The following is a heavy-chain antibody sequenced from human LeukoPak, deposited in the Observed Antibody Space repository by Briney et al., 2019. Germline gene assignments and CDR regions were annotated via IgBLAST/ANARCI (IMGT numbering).Heavy chain of an antibody. J-gene: IGHJ4*02. Sequence: GRSLRLSCVASGFSFSSYAMHWVRQAPGKGLEWVAVISYDGSNKFYADSVSGRFTISRDNSKNTLYLQMNSLRAEDTAVYYCAKDAGQRANNWYYFDYWGQGTLVTVSS. D-gene: IGHD1-1*01. V-gene: IGHV3-30*04. CDR2: ISYDGSNK. CDR3: AKDAGQRANNWYYFDY. CDR1: GFSFSSYA.